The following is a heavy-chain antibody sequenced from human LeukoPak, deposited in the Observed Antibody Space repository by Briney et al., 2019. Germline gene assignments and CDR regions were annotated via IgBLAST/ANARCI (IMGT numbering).Heavy chain of an antibody. CDR3: AKVPQ. V-gene: IGHV3-30*18. J-gene: IGHJ4*02. CDR1: GFTFSSYG. CDR2: ISYDGSNK. Sequence: GGSLRLSCAASGFTFSSYGMHWVRRAPGKGLEWVAVISYDGSNKYYADSVKGRFTISRDNSKNTLYLQMNSLRAEDTAVYYCAKVPQWGQGTLVTVSS.